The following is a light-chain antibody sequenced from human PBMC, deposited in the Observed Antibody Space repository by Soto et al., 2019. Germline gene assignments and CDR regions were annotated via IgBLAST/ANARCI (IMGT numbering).Light chain of an antibody. V-gene: IGLV2-8*02. J-gene: IGLJ1*01. Sequence: QSALTQPPSASSAPGHAVTIFCTGTSSDVGSSNFVSWYQQHPGKAPKLLIYEVYKRPSGVPDRFSGSKSGNTASLTVSGLQADDEADYYCSSYAGSTNIVFGIGTKVTVL. CDR1: SSDVGSSNF. CDR2: EVY. CDR3: SSYAGSTNIV.